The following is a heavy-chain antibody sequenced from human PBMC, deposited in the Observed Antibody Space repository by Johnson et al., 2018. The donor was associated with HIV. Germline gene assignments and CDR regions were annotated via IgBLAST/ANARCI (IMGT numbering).Heavy chain of an antibody. CDR3: AKEEQPLLWGSTFDI. Sequence: VQLVESGGGVVQPGRSLRLSCAASGFTFSSYWMSWVRQAPGKGLEWVANIKEDGSENYYADSVKGRANISRDNGKTPLYLQMNSLRAEDTAVYYCAKEEQPLLWGSTFDIWGQGTMVTVSS. V-gene: IGHV3-7*05. J-gene: IGHJ3*02. CDR2: IKEDGSEN. D-gene: IGHD3-16*01. CDR1: GFTFSSYW.